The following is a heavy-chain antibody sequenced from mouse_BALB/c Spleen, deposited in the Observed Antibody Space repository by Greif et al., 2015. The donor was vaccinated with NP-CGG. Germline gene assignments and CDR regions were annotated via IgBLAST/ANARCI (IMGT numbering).Heavy chain of an antibody. CDR2: VDPANGHT. V-gene: IGHV14-3*02. CDR1: GFNIKDTS. Sequence: VQLQESGAELVKPGASVKLSCTASGFNIKDTSMPWVKQRPEQGLEWIGRVDPANGHTNYDPTFPGKATITADTSSNTAYLQRSSLTAEDTAGYYCARWDWYVDVWGAGTTGTGSS. J-gene: IGHJ1*01. CDR3: ARWDWYVDV.